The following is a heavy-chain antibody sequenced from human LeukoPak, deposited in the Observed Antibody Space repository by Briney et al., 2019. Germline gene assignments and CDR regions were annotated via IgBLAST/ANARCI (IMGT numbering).Heavy chain of an antibody. CDR2: ISSSSSYV. V-gene: IGHV3-21*01. J-gene: IGHJ4*02. CDR1: GFTFSSYS. CDR3: ARSGITMIYLLDY. Sequence: WGSLRLSCAASGFTFSSYSMNGVGQAPGKGLEWVSSISSSSSYVYYTDSVKGRFTISRDNAKNSLYLQMNSLRAEDTAVYYCARSGITMIYLLDYWGQGTLVTVSS. D-gene: IGHD3-22*01.